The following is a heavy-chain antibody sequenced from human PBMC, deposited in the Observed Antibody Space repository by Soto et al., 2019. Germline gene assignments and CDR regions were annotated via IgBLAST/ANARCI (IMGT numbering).Heavy chain of an antibody. CDR3: ARRGTISSAHHFDH. Sequence: TGGSLRISCAASGFTFSGYNMSWIRQAPGKGLEWVSYITSSGSNTFDAESVKGRFTISRDNTMNLLYLQMNSLSAEDTAVYYCARRGTISSAHHFDHWGQGTLVTVSS. J-gene: IGHJ4*02. V-gene: IGHV3-11*01. CDR2: ITSSGSNT. D-gene: IGHD6-6*01. CDR1: GFTFSGYN.